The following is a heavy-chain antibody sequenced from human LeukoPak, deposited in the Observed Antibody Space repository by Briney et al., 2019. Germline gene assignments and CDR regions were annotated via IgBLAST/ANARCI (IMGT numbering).Heavy chain of an antibody. CDR2: IKQDGSEK. V-gene: IGHV3-7*02. D-gene: IGHD1-26*01. Sequence: GGSLRLSCVASGSSFSNDWMNRVRQAPGKGLQWVASIKQDGSEKHYVDSVKGRFTISRDNTKNSLYLQMNSLRADDTAVYFCARGFLLGATAWGQGTLVTVSS. CDR1: GSSFSNDW. J-gene: IGHJ4*02. CDR3: ARGFLLGATA.